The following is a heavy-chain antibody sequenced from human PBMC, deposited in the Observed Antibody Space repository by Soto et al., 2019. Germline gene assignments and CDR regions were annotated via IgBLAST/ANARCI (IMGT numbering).Heavy chain of an antibody. D-gene: IGHD3-3*01. V-gene: IGHV1-18*01. CDR3: ASPARNYDFWSGYSFDI. J-gene: IGHJ3*02. Sequence: ASVKVSCTDSGYTFTSYGISWVRQAPGQGLEWMGWISAYNGNTNYAQKLQGRVTMTTDTSTSTAYMELRSLRSDDTAVYYCASPARNYDFWSGYSFDIWGQGTMVTVSS. CDR2: ISAYNGNT. CDR1: GYTFTSYG.